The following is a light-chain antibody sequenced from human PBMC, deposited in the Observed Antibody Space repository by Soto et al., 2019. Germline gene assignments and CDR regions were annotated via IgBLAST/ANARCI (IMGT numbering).Light chain of an antibody. Sequence: EIVLTQSPGTLSLSPGERATLSCRASQSVDSTYLAWYQQKPGQAPRLLIYGASSRATGIPDRFSGSGSGTDFALTISRLEPEDFAVYYCQQYVSSFWTFGQGTKVEIK. CDR2: GAS. J-gene: IGKJ1*01. CDR1: QSVDSTY. CDR3: QQYVSSFWT. V-gene: IGKV3-20*01.